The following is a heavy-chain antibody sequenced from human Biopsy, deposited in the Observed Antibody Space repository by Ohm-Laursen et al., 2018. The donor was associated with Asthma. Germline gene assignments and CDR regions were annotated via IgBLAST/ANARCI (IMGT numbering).Heavy chain of an antibody. CDR2: MYYSGSA. CDR3: ARHQEAASYHYDGSIAY. V-gene: IGHV4-39*01. J-gene: IGHJ4*02. D-gene: IGHD3-22*01. Sequence: GTLSLTCSVSGGAIRTSGYYWGWIRQPPGKGLEWIGSMYYSGSATYNPSLESRVTISVDTSKNQFSLKLSSVTAADTAVYFCARHQEAASYHYDGSIAYWGQGIPVTVSS. CDR1: GGAIRTSGYY.